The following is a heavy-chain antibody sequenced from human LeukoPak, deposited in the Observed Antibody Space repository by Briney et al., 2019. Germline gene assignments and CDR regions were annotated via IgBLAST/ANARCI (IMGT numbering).Heavy chain of an antibody. CDR1: GFTLSSYW. CDR2: INSAGSST. CDR3: ARGGGYSSGLNDY. J-gene: IGHJ4*02. D-gene: IGHD6-19*01. V-gene: IGHV3-74*01. Sequence: GPLRLSCAASGFTLSSYWMHWVRPAPGKGLVWVSRINSAGSSTDYADSVKGRFTISRDNAKNTLYLQMNSLRAEDTAVYYCARGGGYSSGLNDYWGQGTLVTVSS.